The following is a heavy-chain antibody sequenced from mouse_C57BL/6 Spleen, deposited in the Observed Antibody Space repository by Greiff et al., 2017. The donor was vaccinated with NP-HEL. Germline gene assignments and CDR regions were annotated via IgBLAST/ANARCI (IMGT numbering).Heavy chain of an antibody. V-gene: IGHV5-17*01. J-gene: IGHJ1*03. CDR3: ARNSNWYFDV. CDR2: ISSGSSTI. D-gene: IGHD2-5*01. Sequence: EVQLMESGGGLVKPGGSLKLSCAASGFTFSDYGMHWVRQAPEKGLEWVAYISSGSSTIYYADTVKGRFTISRDNAKNTLFLQMTSLRSEDTAMYYCARNSNWYFDVWGTGTTVTVSS. CDR1: GFTFSDYG.